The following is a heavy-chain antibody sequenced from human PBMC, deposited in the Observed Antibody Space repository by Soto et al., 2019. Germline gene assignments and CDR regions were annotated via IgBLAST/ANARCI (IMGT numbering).Heavy chain of an antibody. CDR1: GGTFSSYA. D-gene: IGHD2-15*01. CDR2: IIPIFGTA. V-gene: IGHV1-69*13. J-gene: IGHJ5*01. Sequence: SVKVSCKASGGTFSSYAISWVRQAPGQGLEWMGGIIPIFGTANYAQKFQGRVTITADESTSTAYMELSSLRSEDTAVYYCARSGVAATVGDMNIWFDSWGQGTLVTVSS. CDR3: ARSGVAATVGDMNIWFDS.